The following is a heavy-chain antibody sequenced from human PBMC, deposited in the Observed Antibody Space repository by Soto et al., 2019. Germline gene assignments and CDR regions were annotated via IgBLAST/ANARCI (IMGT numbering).Heavy chain of an antibody. CDR1: GFTFSSYW. V-gene: IGHV3-66*04. CDR3: ARHGYNYGGGYFDY. Sequence: GGSLRLSCAASGFTFSSYWMSWVRQAPGKGLEWVSVIYSGGSTYYADSVKGRFTISRDNSKNTLYLQMNSLRAEDTAVYYCARHGYNYGGGYFDYWGQGTLVTVSS. J-gene: IGHJ4*02. CDR2: IYSGGST. D-gene: IGHD5-18*01.